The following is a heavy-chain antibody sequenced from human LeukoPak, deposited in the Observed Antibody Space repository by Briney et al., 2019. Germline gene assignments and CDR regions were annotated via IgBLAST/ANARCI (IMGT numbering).Heavy chain of an antibody. V-gene: IGHV1-46*01. D-gene: IGHD3-9*01. CDR3: ARDALSYDILTGLDY. Sequence: ASVKVPCKASGYTFTSYDINWVRQAPGQGLEWMGIINPSGGSTSYAQKFQGRVTMTTDTSTSTAYMELRSLRSDDTAVYYCARDALSYDILTGLDYWGQGTLVTVSS. CDR2: INPSGGST. J-gene: IGHJ4*02. CDR1: GYTFTSYD.